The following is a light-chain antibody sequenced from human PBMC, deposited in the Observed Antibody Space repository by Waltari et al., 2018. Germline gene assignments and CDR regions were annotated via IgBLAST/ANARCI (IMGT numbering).Light chain of an antibody. CDR3: NSYKTGSSYV. CDR1: SSDVGGYPR. V-gene: IGLV2-18*02. CDR2: EVS. Sequence: QSALTQPPSVSGSPGQSVTISCTGTSSDVGGYPRFSWYQQPPGTAPKLMIYEVSNRPSGVPDRFSGSKSGNTASLTISGLQAEDEADYYCNSYKTGSSYVFGTGTKVTVL. J-gene: IGLJ1*01.